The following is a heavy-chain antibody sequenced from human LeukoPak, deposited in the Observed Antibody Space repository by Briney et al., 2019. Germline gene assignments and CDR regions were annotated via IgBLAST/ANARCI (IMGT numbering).Heavy chain of an antibody. Sequence: GGSLRLSCSASGFTFGDYGMSWVRQAPGKGLEWVSFIRSKGYSGTAEYAASVKGRFTISRDDSKSIAYLQMNSLKSEDTAVYYCSRGSPGDSWSGYYMDVWGKGTTVTVSS. CDR3: SRGSPGDSWSGYYMDV. CDR1: GFTFGDYG. J-gene: IGHJ6*03. CDR2: IRSKGYSGTA. D-gene: IGHD3-3*01. V-gene: IGHV3-49*04.